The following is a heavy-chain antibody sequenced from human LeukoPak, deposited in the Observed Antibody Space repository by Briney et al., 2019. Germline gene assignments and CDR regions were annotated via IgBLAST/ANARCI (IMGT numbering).Heavy chain of an antibody. V-gene: IGHV3-23*01. CDR3: AKDLYGDYDLDY. J-gene: IGHJ4*02. CDR2: ISGSGDST. CDR1: GFTFSSYA. D-gene: IGHD4-17*01. Sequence: PGASLRLSCAASGFTFSSYAMTWVRQAPGKGLEWVSLISGSGDSTYYADSVKGRFTISRDNSKNTLLLQMNSLRAEDTAIYYCAKDLYGDYDLDYWGQGTLVTVSS.